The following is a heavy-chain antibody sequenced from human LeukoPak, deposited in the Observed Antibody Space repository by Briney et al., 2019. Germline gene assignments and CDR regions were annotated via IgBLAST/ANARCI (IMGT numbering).Heavy chain of an antibody. D-gene: IGHD1-14*01. V-gene: IGHV1-2*02. Sequence: ASVKVSCKAYGYSFTGSYMHWVRQAPGQGLEWMGWINPLRGDTNYAQKFQGRVTMTRDTSISTAYMELNSLGSDDTAVYFCAREISRIRGIFDLWGQGTMVTVSS. CDR1: GYSFTGSY. CDR3: AREISRIRGIFDL. J-gene: IGHJ3*01. CDR2: INPLRGDT.